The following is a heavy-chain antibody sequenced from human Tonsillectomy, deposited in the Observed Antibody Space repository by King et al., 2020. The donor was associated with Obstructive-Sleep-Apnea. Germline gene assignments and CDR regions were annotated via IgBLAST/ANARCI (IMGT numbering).Heavy chain of an antibody. CDR3: ARVAYYGMDV. Sequence: QLQESGPGLVKPSETLSLTCTVSGDSISSYYWSWIRQPPGKGLEWIGYIYYSGSTNYNPSLKSRVTISVDTSKNQFSLKLSSVTAADTAVYYCARVAYYGMDVWGHGTTVTVSS. CDR2: IYYSGST. CDR1: GDSISSYY. J-gene: IGHJ6*02. V-gene: IGHV4-59*01.